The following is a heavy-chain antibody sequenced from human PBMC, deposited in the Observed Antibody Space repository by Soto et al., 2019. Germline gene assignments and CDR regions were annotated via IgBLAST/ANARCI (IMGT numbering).Heavy chain of an antibody. CDR1: GFSFSIYS. Sequence: EGQLVEFGGGLVKPGGSLRLSCAASGFSFSIYSYNWVRQAPGKGLEWLSYISPAGSSIYYADCVKGRFTISRDSARDSVYLQMNSLRPEDPAVYYWAKGRGGAGAFAMWGQGTMVTVSS. J-gene: IGHJ3*02. D-gene: IGHD3-10*01. V-gene: IGHV3-48*01. CDR2: ISPAGSSI. CDR3: AKGRGGAGAFAM.